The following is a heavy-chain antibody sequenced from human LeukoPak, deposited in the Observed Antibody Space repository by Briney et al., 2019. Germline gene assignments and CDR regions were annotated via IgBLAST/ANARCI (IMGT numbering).Heavy chain of an antibody. CDR3: ARRGGSPLGAFDI. J-gene: IGHJ3*02. V-gene: IGHV4-59*01. CDR2: IDYSGST. D-gene: IGHD1-26*01. Sequence: SETLSLTCTVSGVSISNYDWSWIRRPPGKGLEWIGYIDYSGSTNYNPFLRSRVTISVDTAKNQFSLKLSSMTAADTAVYYCARRGGSPLGAFDIWGQGTMVTVSS. CDR1: GVSISNYD.